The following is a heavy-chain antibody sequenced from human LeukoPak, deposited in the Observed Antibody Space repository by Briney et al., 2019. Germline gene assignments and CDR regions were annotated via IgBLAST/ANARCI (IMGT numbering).Heavy chain of an antibody. CDR1: GFTFDDYA. Sequence: PGRSLRLSCAASGFTFDDYAMHWVRQAPGKGLEWVSGISWNSGSIGYADSVKGRFTISRDNAKNSLYLQMNSLRAEDMALYYCAKGLHYYDSSGYYYSEYFQHWGQGTLVTVSS. CDR2: ISWNSGSI. J-gene: IGHJ1*01. CDR3: AKGLHYYDSSGYYYSEYFQH. D-gene: IGHD3-22*01. V-gene: IGHV3-9*03.